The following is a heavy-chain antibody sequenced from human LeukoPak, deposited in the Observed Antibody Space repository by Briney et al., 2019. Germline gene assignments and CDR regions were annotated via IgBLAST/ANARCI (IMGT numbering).Heavy chain of an antibody. CDR3: ARGGGDYYDSSGYYHMGYYFDF. J-gene: IGHJ4*02. CDR1: GFTVSGNY. D-gene: IGHD3-22*01. V-gene: IGHV3-66*01. CDR2: KYSGGGT. Sequence: GGSLRLSCAASGFTVSGNYMNWVRQAPKKGLEWVSVKYSGGGTYHADSVKGRFTISRDNSKNTLYLQMNSLRAEDTAVYYCARGGGDYYDSSGYYHMGYYFDFWGQGTLVTVSS.